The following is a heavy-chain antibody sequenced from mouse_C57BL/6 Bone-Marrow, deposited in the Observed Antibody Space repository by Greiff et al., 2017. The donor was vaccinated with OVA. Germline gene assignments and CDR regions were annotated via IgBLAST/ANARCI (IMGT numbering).Heavy chain of an antibody. Sequence: QVQLKQPGAELVRPGTSVKLSCKASGYTFTSYWMHWVKQRPGQGLEWIGVIDPSDSYTNYNQKFKDKATLTADKSSSTAYMQLSSLTSEDSAVYYCAREAGYYWFAYWGQGTLVTVSA. V-gene: IGHV1-59*01. CDR3: AREAGYYWFAY. J-gene: IGHJ3*01. CDR2: IDPSDSYT. D-gene: IGHD2-3*01. CDR1: GYTFTSYW.